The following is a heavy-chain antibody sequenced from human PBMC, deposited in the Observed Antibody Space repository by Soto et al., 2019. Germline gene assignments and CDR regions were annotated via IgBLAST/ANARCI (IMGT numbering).Heavy chain of an antibody. D-gene: IGHD1-26*01. J-gene: IGHJ6*02. CDR1: GFTFSSYG. CDR2: KSYDGSNK. V-gene: IGHV3-30*18. CDR3: AKGEYSGSYFFFKQKTAYEMDV. Sequence: GGSMRLSCAASGFTFSSYGMHWVSQAPGKGLELVAVKSYDGSNKYYADSVKGRFTISRDNSKNTLYMQMNSLRAEDTAVYYCAKGEYSGSYFFFKQKTAYEMDVWGQGTTVTVSS.